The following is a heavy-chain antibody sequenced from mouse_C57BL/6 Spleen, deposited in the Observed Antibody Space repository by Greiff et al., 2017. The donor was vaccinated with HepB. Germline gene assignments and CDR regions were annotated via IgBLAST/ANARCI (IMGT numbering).Heavy chain of an antibody. V-gene: IGHV1-15*01. CDR2: IDPETGGT. D-gene: IGHD1-1*01. J-gene: IGHJ2*01. CDR3: TRSRYYGSKGY. CDR1: GYTFTDYE. Sequence: QVQLQQSGAELVRPGASVTLSCKASGYTFTDYEMHWVKQTPVHGLEWIGAIDPETGGTAYNQKFKGKAILTADKSSSTAYMELRSLTSEDSAVYYCTRSRYYGSKGYWGQGTTLTVSS.